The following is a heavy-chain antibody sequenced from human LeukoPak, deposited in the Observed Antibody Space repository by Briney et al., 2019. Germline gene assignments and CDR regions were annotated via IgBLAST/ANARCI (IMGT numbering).Heavy chain of an antibody. D-gene: IGHD4-23*01. V-gene: IGHV3-7*01. CDR2: IKQDGSVK. Sequence: GGSLRLSCAASGFTFSTYWMSWVRQAPGKGLEWVANIKQDGSVKYYVDSVKGRFTISRDNAKNSLYLEMNSLRAEDTAVYYCARDLLDYGGAFDYWGQGTLVTVSS. CDR1: GFTFSTYW. J-gene: IGHJ4*02. CDR3: ARDLLDYGGAFDY.